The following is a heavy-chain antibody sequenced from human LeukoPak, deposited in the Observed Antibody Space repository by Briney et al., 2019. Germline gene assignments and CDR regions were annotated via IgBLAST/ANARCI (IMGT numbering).Heavy chain of an antibody. CDR2: IYYSGST. CDR3: ASMVRGVITSNWFDP. Sequence: SETLSLTCTVSGGSISSGGYYWSWIRQHPGKGLEWIGYIYYSGSTYYNPSLKSRVTISVDTSKNQFSLKLSSVTAADTAVYYCASMVRGVITSNWFDPWGQGTLVTVSS. CDR1: GGSISSGGYY. V-gene: IGHV4-31*03. J-gene: IGHJ5*02. D-gene: IGHD3-10*01.